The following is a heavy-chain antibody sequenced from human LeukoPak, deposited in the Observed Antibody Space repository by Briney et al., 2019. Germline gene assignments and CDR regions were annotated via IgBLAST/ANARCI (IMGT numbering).Heavy chain of an antibody. CDR2: IYTSGST. CDR1: GDSISSADYY. J-gene: IGHJ4*02. Sequence: SSETLSLTXTVSGDSISSADYYWSWIRQPAGKGLEWIGRIYTSGSTNYNPTLKSRVTISADTSKNQFFLKLSSVTAADTAVYYCARESDLSHYDRTDYWGQGTLVTVSS. CDR3: ARESDLSHYDRTDY. D-gene: IGHD3-22*01. V-gene: IGHV4-61*02.